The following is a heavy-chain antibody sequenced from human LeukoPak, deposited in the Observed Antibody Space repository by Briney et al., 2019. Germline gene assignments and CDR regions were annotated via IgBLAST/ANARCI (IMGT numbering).Heavy chain of an antibody. V-gene: IGHV3-30*04. CDR2: ISYDGSNK. J-gene: IGHJ4*02. CDR3: AKDRGSSWPAYYFDY. D-gene: IGHD6-13*01. Sequence: GGSLRLSCAASGFTFSSYAMHWVRQAPGKWLEWVAVISYDGSNKYYADSVKGRFTISRDNSKNTLYLQMNSLRDEDTAVYYCAKDRGSSWPAYYFDYWAREPWSPSPQ. CDR1: GFTFSSYA.